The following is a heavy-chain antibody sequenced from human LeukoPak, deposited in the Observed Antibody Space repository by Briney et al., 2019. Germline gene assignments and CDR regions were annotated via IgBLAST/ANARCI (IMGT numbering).Heavy chain of an antibody. CDR3: AKSGYHGSSGYN. CDR1: GFTFSSYG. J-gene: IGHJ4*02. Sequence: GGSLRLSCAASGFTFSSYGMHWVRQAPGKGLEWVAVISYDGSNKYYADSVKGRFTISRDNSKNTLYLQMNSLRAEDTAVYYRAKSGYHGSSGYNWGQGTLVTVSS. D-gene: IGHD3-22*01. CDR2: ISYDGSNK. V-gene: IGHV3-30*18.